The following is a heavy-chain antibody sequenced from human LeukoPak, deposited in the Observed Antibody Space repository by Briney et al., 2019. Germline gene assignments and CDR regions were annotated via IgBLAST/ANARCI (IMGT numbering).Heavy chain of an antibody. D-gene: IGHD3-10*01. V-gene: IGHV3-53*01. Sequence: GGSLRLSCAASGFTVSNNYMSWVRQAPGKGLEWVSFVYSGGSTYYADSVKGRFTISRDNSKNTLYLQMNSLRAEDTAVYYCAKTYYYYGSGSYMYFDYWGQGTLVTVSS. CDR2: VYSGGST. CDR1: GFTVSNNY. CDR3: AKTYYYYGSGSYMYFDY. J-gene: IGHJ4*02.